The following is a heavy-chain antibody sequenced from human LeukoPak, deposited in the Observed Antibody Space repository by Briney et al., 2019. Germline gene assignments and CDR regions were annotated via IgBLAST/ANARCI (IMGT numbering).Heavy chain of an antibody. D-gene: IGHD2-15*01. CDR1: GGSFSGYY. Sequence: SETLSLTCAVYGGSFSGYYWSWIRQPPGKGLEWIGEINHNGSTNYNPSLKSRVTISVDTSKNQFSLKLSSVTAADTAVYYCARHMLGYCSGGSCYSGAFDIWGQGTMVTVSS. V-gene: IGHV4-34*01. CDR2: INHNGST. J-gene: IGHJ3*02. CDR3: ARHMLGYCSGGSCYSGAFDI.